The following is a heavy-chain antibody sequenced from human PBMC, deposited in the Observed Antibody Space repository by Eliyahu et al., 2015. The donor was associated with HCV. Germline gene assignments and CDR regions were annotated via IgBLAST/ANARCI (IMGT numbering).Heavy chain of an antibody. Sequence: QLQLQESGPGLVKPSETLSLTCTVSGGSISSSSYYWGWIRQPPGKGLEWIGSVSFRVGAPYNPSLKSRVTISVDTSKNQFSLKLSSVTAADTAVYYCARHRDLYDSSGYYHKGGSYYFDYWGQGTLVTVSS. CDR2: VSFRVGA. CDR1: GGSISSSSYY. D-gene: IGHD3-22*01. V-gene: IGHV4-39*01. CDR3: ARHRDLYDSSGYYHKGGSYYFDY. J-gene: IGHJ4*02.